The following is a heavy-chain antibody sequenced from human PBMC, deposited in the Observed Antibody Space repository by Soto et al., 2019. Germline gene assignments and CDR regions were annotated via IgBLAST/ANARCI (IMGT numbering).Heavy chain of an antibody. CDR2: VNHGGST. CDR1: GGSFSGFF. CDR3: ARAAVAAGGPFDK. V-gene: IGHV4-34*01. J-gene: IGHJ4*02. D-gene: IGHD2-15*01. Sequence: SETLSLTCAVSGGSFSGFFWGWIRQPPGKGLEWIGKVNHGGSTNYNPPLKSRVTISSDTSKNHFSLTLRSVTAADTAVYYCARAAVAAGGPFDKWGQGALVTVSS.